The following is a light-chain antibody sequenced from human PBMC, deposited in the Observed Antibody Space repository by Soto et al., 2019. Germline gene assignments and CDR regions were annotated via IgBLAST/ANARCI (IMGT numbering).Light chain of an antibody. CDR3: QQYGSSYT. J-gene: IGKJ2*01. V-gene: IGKV3-20*01. CDR2: GAS. Sequence: EIVLTQSPGTLSLSPGERATLSCRASQSVSSSYLAWYQQKPGQAPRLLIYGASSRATGIPDRFSGSGSGTDFTLTISRLEPEAFAVYYCQQYGSSYTFGQGTKLEIK. CDR1: QSVSSSY.